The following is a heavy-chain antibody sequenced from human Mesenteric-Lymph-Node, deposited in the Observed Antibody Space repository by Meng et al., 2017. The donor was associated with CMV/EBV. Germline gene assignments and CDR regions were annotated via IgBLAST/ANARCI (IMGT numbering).Heavy chain of an antibody. CDR2: ISYDGSNK. V-gene: IGHV3-30*14. CDR1: GFTFSSYA. CDR3: ARRVTYYYGMDV. D-gene: IGHD4-11*01. J-gene: IGHJ6*02. Sequence: GESLKISCAASGFTFSSYAMHWVRQAPGKGLEWVAVISYDGSNKYYADSVKGRFTISRDNSKNTLYLQMNSLRAEDTAVYYCARRVTYYYGMDVWGQGTTVTVSS.